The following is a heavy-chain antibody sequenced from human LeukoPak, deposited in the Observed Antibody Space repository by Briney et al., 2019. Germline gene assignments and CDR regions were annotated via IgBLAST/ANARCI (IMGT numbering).Heavy chain of an antibody. V-gene: IGHV4-61*02. Sequence: SETLSLTCTVSGGSISSSSYYWGWIRQPAGKGLEWIGRIYTSGSTNYNPSLKSRVTMSVDTSKNQFSLKLSSVTAADTAVYYCARPSGGDAFDIWGQGTMVTVSS. J-gene: IGHJ3*02. CDR2: IYTSGST. CDR3: ARPSGGDAFDI. CDR1: GGSISSSSYY. D-gene: IGHD2-21*02.